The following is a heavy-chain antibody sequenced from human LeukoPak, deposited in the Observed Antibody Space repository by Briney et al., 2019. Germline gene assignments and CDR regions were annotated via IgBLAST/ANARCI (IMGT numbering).Heavy chain of an antibody. J-gene: IGHJ4*02. D-gene: IGHD3-22*01. CDR1: AYSFTDYY. V-gene: IGHV1-2*06. Sequence: ASVKVSCKASAYSFTDYYIHWVRQAPGQGLEWMGRINPNTGVTDYAQIFKGRVTMTRDTSISTAYMELSRLGSDDTAVYYCARSSPTYYFDSSGYYYGDDWGQGTLVTVSS. CDR2: INPNTGVT. CDR3: ARSSPTYYFDSSGYYYGDD.